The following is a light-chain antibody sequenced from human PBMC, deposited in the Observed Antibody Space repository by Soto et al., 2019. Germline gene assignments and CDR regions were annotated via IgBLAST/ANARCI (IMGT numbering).Light chain of an antibody. CDR2: GAS. CDR3: HQYGSSRWT. Sequence: EIVLTQSPGTLSLSPGERATLSCRASQSVSSIYLAWYQQKPGQAPRLLIYGASSRATGIPDRFSGSGSGPDFTLTISRLEPEDFAVYYCHQYGSSRWTFGQGTKVEI. V-gene: IGKV3-20*01. CDR1: QSVSSIY. J-gene: IGKJ1*01.